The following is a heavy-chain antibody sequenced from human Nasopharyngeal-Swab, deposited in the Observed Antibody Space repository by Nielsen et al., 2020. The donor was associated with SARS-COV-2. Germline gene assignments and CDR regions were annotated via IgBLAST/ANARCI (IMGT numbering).Heavy chain of an antibody. D-gene: IGHD3-22*01. J-gene: IGHJ4*02. CDR3: AAADYYDSSGYVNFDY. CDR1: GYTFTIYG. CDR2: ISAYNGNT. V-gene: IGHV1-18*01. Sequence: ASVKVSCKASGYTFTIYGITWVRQAPGQGLEWMGWISAYNGNTNYAQKFQERVTITRDTSTSTAYMELSSLRSEDSAVYYCAAADYYDSSGYVNFDYWGQGTLVTVSS.